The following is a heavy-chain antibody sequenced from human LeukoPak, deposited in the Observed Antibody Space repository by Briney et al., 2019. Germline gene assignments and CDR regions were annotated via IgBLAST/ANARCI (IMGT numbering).Heavy chain of an antibody. J-gene: IGHJ6*02. CDR2: MNPDSGNT. D-gene: IGHD2-15*01. V-gene: IGHV1-8*01. Sequence: ASVKVSCKASGYTFTSYDINWVRQATGQGLEWMGWMNPDSGNTAYAEKFQGRVTMTRNTSISTAYMELSSLRSGDTAVYYCAREGPATPGSGGHYCGLDVWGLGTTVTVSS. CDR3: AREGPATPGSGGHYCGLDV. CDR1: GYTFTSYD.